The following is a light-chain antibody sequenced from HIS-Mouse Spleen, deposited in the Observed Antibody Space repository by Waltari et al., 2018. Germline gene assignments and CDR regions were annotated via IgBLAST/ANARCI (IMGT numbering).Light chain of an antibody. J-gene: IGLJ1*01. CDR1: SSNIGSNY. CDR2: RNN. Sequence: QSVLTQPPSASGTPGQRVTISCSGSSSNIGSNYVYWYQQLPGTAPKLRIYRNNQRPSGVPDRFSGSQSGTSASLAISGLRSEDEADYYWAAWDDSLSGYVFGTGTKVTVL. V-gene: IGLV1-47*01. CDR3: AAWDDSLSGYV.